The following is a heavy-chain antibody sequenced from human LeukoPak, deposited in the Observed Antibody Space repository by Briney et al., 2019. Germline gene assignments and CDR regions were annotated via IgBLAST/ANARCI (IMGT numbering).Heavy chain of an antibody. Sequence: PSETLSLTCTVSGGSISSGDYYWSWIRQPPGKGLEWIGEINHSGSTNYNPSLKSRVTISVDTSKNQFSLKLSSVTAADTAVYYCARSHYDSSGNVDYWGQGTLVTVSS. CDR1: GGSISSGDYY. V-gene: IGHV4-39*07. D-gene: IGHD3-22*01. CDR2: INHSGST. CDR3: ARSHYDSSGNVDY. J-gene: IGHJ4*02.